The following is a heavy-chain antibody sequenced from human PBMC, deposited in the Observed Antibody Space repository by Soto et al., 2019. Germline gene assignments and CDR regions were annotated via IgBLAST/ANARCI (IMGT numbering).Heavy chain of an antibody. D-gene: IGHD3-3*01. J-gene: IGHJ4*02. Sequence: GGSLRLSCAASGFSFGSYALSWVRQAPGKGLEWVSTISGSDGKTFYADSVKGRFSISRDTSQSTLYLQMNSLRADDTAMYYCARWSYLDYWGQGNRVTVSS. CDR1: GFSFGSYA. V-gene: IGHV3-23*01. CDR3: ARWSYLDY. CDR2: ISGSDGKT.